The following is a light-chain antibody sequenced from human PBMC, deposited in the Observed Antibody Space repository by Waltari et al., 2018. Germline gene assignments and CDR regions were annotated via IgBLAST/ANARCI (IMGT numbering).Light chain of an antibody. V-gene: IGLV4-69*01. CDR1: SGHSSNI. CDR2: VNSDGSH. Sequence: QLVLTQSPSASASLGASVKLTCTLSSGHSSNIIAWLQQQPEKCPRYLMKVNSDGSHSKGADIPARFSGSSSGAERYLTISSVQSEDEADYYCQTGGHGTWVFGGGTTLTVL. J-gene: IGLJ3*02. CDR3: QTGGHGTWV.